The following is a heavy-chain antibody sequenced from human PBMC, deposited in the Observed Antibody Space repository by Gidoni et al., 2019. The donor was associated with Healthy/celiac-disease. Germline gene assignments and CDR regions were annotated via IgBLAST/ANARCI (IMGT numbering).Heavy chain of an antibody. CDR2: INPSGGST. CDR1: GYTFTSYY. D-gene: IGHD3-10*01. V-gene: IGHV1-46*03. Sequence: QVQLVQSGAEVKKPGASVKVSCTASGYTFTSYYMPWVRQAPGQGLAWMGIINPSGGSTSYAQKFQGRVTMTRDTSTSTVYMELSSLRSEDTAVYYCAREKTFYGSGMTYYYYGMDVWGQGTTVTVSS. CDR3: AREKTFYGSGMTYYYYGMDV. J-gene: IGHJ6*02.